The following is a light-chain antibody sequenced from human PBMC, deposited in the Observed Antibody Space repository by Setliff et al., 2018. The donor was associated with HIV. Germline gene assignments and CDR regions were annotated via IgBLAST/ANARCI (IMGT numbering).Light chain of an antibody. Sequence: GDPGQRVTISCTGSSSNIGAGYDVHWYQHLPGTAPKLLIYRNIDRPSGVPDRFSGSASGTSASLAISGLQAEDEADYYCQSYDSSLSGYVFGTGTRSPS. CDR2: RNI. CDR1: SSNIGAGYD. V-gene: IGLV1-40*01. J-gene: IGLJ1*01. CDR3: QSYDSSLSGYV.